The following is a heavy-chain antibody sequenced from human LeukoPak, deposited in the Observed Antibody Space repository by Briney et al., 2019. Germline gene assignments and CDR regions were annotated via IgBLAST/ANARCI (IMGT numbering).Heavy chain of an antibody. D-gene: IGHD3-9*01. CDR3: ARGYDILTGYNDY. J-gene: IGHJ4*02. Sequence: GGSLRLSCAASGFTFSTYVMSWVRQAPGKGLEWVSTIGGSGESTYYADSVKGRFTISRDNAKNSLYLQMNSLRAEDTAVYYCARGYDILTGYNDYWGQGTLVTVSS. CDR1: GFTFSTYV. CDR2: IGGSGEST. V-gene: IGHV3-23*01.